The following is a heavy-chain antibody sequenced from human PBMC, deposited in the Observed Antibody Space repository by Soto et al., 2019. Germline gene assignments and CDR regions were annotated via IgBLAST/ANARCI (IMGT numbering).Heavy chain of an antibody. J-gene: IGHJ4*02. Sequence: QVQLQESGPRLVKPSQTLSLTCTVSGGSIGSGGYYWSWIRQHPGKGLEWIGYIYYSGRTFYNPSLKSRVTISIDTSQDQFSLDLTSVTAADTAVYYCARAFDDYGEYQYQFDYWGQGTLITVSS. CDR1: GGSIGSGGYY. CDR2: IYYSGRT. V-gene: IGHV4-31*03. CDR3: ARAFDDYGEYQYQFDY. D-gene: IGHD4-17*01.